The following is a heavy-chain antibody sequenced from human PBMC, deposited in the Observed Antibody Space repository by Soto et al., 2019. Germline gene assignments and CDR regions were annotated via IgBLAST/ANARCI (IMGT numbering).Heavy chain of an antibody. CDR1: GGSISSYY. J-gene: IGHJ3*02. Sequence: QVQLQESGPGLVKPSETLSLTCTVSGGSISSYYWNWIRQPPGKGLEWIGYIHYSGSTNYNPPLTSRVTMSLASSKNQFSLKLSSLTAADTAVYYCAREGRYYFESSGYSGAYDIWGQGTMVTVS. V-gene: IGHV4-59*01. D-gene: IGHD3-22*01. CDR3: AREGRYYFESSGYSGAYDI. CDR2: IHYSGST.